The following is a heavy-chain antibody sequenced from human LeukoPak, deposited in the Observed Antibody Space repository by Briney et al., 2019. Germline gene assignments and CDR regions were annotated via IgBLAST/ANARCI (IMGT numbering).Heavy chain of an antibody. J-gene: IGHJ4*02. CDR3: ARRPGAAGYYYDSSGYSNPLDY. D-gene: IGHD3-22*01. CDR1: GGSFSGYY. CDR2: INHSGST. V-gene: IGHV4-34*01. Sequence: SETLSLTCAVYGGSFSGYYWSWIRQPPGKRLEWIGEINHSGSTNYNPSLKSRVTISVDTSKNQFSLKLSSVTAADTAVYYCARRPGAAGYYYDSSGYSNPLDYWGQGTLVTVSS.